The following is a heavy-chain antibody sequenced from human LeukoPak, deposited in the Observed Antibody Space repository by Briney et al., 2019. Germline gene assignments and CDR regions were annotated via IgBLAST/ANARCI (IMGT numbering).Heavy chain of an antibody. J-gene: IGHJ5*02. CDR3: ARRVISEISIDKGNWLDP. Sequence: SETLSLTCTVSGGSITNYYWSWIRQPPGKGLEWIGYTQYSGKTNYNPSLKSRVTISVDTSRNQFSLKLTSVTAADTAVYYCARRVISEISIDKGNWLDPWGQGTLVTVSS. V-gene: IGHV4-59*08. D-gene: IGHD3-3*01. CDR2: TQYSGKT. CDR1: GGSITNYY.